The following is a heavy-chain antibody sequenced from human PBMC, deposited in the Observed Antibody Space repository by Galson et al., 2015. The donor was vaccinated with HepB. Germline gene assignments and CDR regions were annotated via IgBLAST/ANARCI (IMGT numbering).Heavy chain of an antibody. D-gene: IGHD6-19*01. V-gene: IGHV3-21*01. CDR2: ISSSSSYI. J-gene: IGHJ6*02. Sequence: SLRLSCAASGFTLSSYSMNWVRQAPGKGLEWASSISSSSSYIYYADSVKGRFTISRDNAKNSLYLQMNSLRAEDTAVYYCARGQWLVPGYYYYGMDVWGQGTTVTVSS. CDR1: GFTLSSYS. CDR3: ARGQWLVPGYYYYGMDV.